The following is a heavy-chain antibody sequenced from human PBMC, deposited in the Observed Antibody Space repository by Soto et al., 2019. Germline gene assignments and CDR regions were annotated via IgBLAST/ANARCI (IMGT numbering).Heavy chain of an antibody. Sequence: SETLSLTCAVSGGSISSSNWWSWVRQPPGKGLEWIGEIYHSGSTNYNPSLKSRVTISVDKSKNQFSLKLSSVTAADTAVYYCARDCYSSSWYRSLDYYYYYGMEVWGQGTTVT. V-gene: IGHV4-4*02. CDR2: IYHSGST. CDR1: GGSISSSNW. D-gene: IGHD6-13*01. CDR3: ARDCYSSSWYRSLDYYYYYGMEV. J-gene: IGHJ6*02.